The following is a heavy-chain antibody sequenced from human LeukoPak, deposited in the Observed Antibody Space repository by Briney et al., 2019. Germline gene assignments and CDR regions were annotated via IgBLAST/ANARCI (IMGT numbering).Heavy chain of an antibody. CDR2: INWNVGST. D-gene: IGHD3-22*01. CDR3: ARSTYYYDSSGYYFDY. J-gene: IGHJ4*02. Sequence: GGSLRLAFAASGFTFEDYGMSWVRQAPGKGLGWVSGINWNVGSTGYADSVKGRFTISRDNAKNSLYLQMNSLRAEDTALYYCARSTYYYDSSGYYFDYWGQGTLVTVSS. V-gene: IGHV3-20*03. CDR1: GFTFEDYG.